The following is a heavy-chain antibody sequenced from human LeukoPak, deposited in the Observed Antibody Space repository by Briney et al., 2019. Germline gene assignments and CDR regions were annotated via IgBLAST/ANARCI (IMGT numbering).Heavy chain of an antibody. D-gene: IGHD3-3*01. Sequence: GASVKVSCKASGGTFSSYAISWVRQAPGQGLEWMGGIIPIFGTANYAQKFQGRVTITADESTSTAYMELSSLRSEDTAVYYCARDFTIFGVVINAFDIWGQGTMVTVSS. J-gene: IGHJ3*02. V-gene: IGHV1-69*01. CDR3: ARDFTIFGVVINAFDI. CDR1: GGTFSSYA. CDR2: IIPIFGTA.